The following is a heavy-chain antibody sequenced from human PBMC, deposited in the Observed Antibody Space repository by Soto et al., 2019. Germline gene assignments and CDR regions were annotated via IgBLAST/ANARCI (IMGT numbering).Heavy chain of an antibody. Sequence: SGPTLVNPTQTLTLTYTFSGFSLSTSGVGVGWIRQSPGKALEWLAVIYWDDDKRYSPSLKSRLTITKDTSKNQVVLTMTNVDPVDTAIYYCIQSRCGGDCLQSYASYYYYGMDVWGQGTTVTVS. D-gene: IGHD2-21*02. CDR2: IYWDDDK. CDR3: IQSRCGGDCLQSYASYYYYGMDV. CDR1: GFSLSTSGVG. V-gene: IGHV2-5*02. J-gene: IGHJ6*02.